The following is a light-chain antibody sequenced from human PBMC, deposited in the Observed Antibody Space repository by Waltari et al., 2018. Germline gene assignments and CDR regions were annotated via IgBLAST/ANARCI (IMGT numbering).Light chain of an antibody. Sequence: QSVLTQPPSASGTPGQRVTISCSGSSSNIGRNTVNWYQQLPGTAPKLRIYSNNQRPSGVPDRFSGSKSGTSASLAISGLQSEDEADYYCAAWDDSLNGLWVFGGGTKLTVL. CDR2: SNN. V-gene: IGLV1-44*01. CDR3: AAWDDSLNGLWV. J-gene: IGLJ3*02. CDR1: SSNIGRNT.